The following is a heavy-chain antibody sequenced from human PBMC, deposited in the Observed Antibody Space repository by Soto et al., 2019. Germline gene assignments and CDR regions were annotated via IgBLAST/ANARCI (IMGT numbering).Heavy chain of an antibody. D-gene: IGHD6-25*01. CDR3: ARIQLAAYAFDI. J-gene: IGHJ3*02. V-gene: IGHV3-11*06. Sequence: QVQLVESGGGMVRPGRSLRLSCAASGLTISDYFMAWVRQSPRQGLEWISSSSSSGGYITYADSVRGRFTISRDNAKSLLYLQMNSLRAEDSAVYYCARIQLAAYAFDIWGQGALVTVSS. CDR2: SSSSGGYI. CDR1: GLTISDYF.